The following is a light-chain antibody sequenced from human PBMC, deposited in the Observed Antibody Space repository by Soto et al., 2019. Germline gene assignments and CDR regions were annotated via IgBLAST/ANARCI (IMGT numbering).Light chain of an antibody. Sequence: EIVLTQSPGTLSLSPGERATLSCRASQSVNSTSLAWYQQKPGQAPRILIHGASSRATGILDRFSCSGSGTDFTLTISRLEPEDFAVYFCQRYYDSLWTCGQGTKVEIK. CDR3: QRYYDSLWT. CDR2: GAS. J-gene: IGKJ1*01. V-gene: IGKV3-20*01. CDR1: QSVNSTS.